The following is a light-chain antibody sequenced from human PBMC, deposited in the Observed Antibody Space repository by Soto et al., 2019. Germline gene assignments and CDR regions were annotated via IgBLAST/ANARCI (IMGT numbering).Light chain of an antibody. Sequence: QSVLTQPASVSGSPGQSITISCTGTTSDVSIYNYVSWYQQHPGKAPKLMIYGVSNRPSGVSNRFSGAKSGHTASLTISGLQVEDEADYYCCSYTSSTNYVFGPGTKVTAL. V-gene: IGLV2-14*01. CDR3: CSYTSSTNYV. J-gene: IGLJ1*01. CDR2: GVS. CDR1: TSDVSIYNY.